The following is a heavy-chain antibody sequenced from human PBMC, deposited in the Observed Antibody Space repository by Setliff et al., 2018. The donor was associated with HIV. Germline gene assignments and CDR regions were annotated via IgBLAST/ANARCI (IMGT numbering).Heavy chain of an antibody. CDR3: ARANLWLGDLPPNYFDY. CDR2: FYYSGTT. Sequence: PSEILSLTCIVSGYSISSGYYWDWIRQPPGKGLEWIGSFYYSGTTYYNPSLKSRVTMTRNTSISTAYMELSSLRSEDTAVYYCARANLWLGDLPPNYFDYWGQGTLVTVSS. J-gene: IGHJ4*02. D-gene: IGHD3-10*01. CDR1: GYSISSGYY. V-gene: IGHV4-38-2*02.